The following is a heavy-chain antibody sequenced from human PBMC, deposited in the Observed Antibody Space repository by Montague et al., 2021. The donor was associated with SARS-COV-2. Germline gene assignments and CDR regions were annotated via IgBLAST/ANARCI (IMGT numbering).Heavy chain of an antibody. V-gene: IGHV4-39*01. CDR2: IYNGGTT. D-gene: IGHD2-15*01. Sequence: SETLSLTCTVSGDSIRNSDYSWGWVRQPPGKGLEWIGNIYNGGTTFYIPSLKSRVTIFVDTSKNQFSLKLSSVTAADTAVYYCATRTRYPQNDFGFWGQGTLVTVSS. J-gene: IGHJ4*02. CDR1: GDSIRNSDYS. CDR3: ATRTRYPQNDFGF.